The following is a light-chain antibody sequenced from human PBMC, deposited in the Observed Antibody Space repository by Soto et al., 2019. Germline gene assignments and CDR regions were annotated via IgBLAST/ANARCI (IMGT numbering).Light chain of an antibody. J-gene: IGKJ4*01. CDR1: QSVGDY. CDR2: DAS. Sequence: EIVLTQSPATLSLSPGERATLSCRASQSVGDYLCWYQQKPGQAPRLLIYDASQRATGVPARFSASESGTDFTLTISSLEPEDFAIYYCQQREDWPRAFGGGTKVEFK. V-gene: IGKV3-11*01. CDR3: QQREDWPRA.